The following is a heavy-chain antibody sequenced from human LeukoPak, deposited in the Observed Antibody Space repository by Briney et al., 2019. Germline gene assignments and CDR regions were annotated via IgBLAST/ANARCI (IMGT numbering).Heavy chain of an antibody. CDR2: IYSSGST. CDR1: AGSISSAGYY. V-gene: IGHV4-61*02. J-gene: IGHJ6*02. D-gene: IGHD1-14*01. Sequence: SETLSLTCTVSAGSISSAGYYWSWIRQPAGTGLEWIGRIYSSGSTNYNPSLKSRVTISVDTSKNQFSLKLSSVTAADTAVYYCARESWHLRTNYYYGMDVWGQGTTVTVSS. CDR3: ARESWHLRTNYYYGMDV.